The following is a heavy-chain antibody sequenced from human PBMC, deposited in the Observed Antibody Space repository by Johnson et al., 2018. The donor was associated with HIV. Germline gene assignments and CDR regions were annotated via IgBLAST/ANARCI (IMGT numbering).Heavy chain of an antibody. CDR3: AREHGPDEGYYDGRYYSGFDI. CDR2: ISWNDGNNK. J-gene: IGHJ3*02. V-gene: IGHV3-33*08. Sequence: QVQLVEFGGGVVQPGRSLRLSCAASGFTFDDYAMHWVRQAPGKGLEWVSGISWNDGNNKYYAESVKGRFTISRDNSNNTLYLQMNSLRTEDTAVYYCAREHGPDEGYYDGRYYSGFDIWGQGTMVTVSS. D-gene: IGHD3-22*01. CDR1: GFTFDDYA.